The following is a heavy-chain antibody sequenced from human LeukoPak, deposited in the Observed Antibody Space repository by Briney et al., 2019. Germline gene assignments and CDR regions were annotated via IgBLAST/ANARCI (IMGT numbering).Heavy chain of an antibody. J-gene: IGHJ4*02. Sequence: GASVKVSCKASGYTFTGYYMHRVRQAPGQGLEWMGWINPNSGGTNYAQKFQGRVTMTRDTSISTAYMELSRLRSDDTAVYYCARGGCSSTSCPLYYFDYWGQGTLVTVSS. CDR3: ARGGCSSTSCPLYYFDY. CDR2: INPNSGGT. CDR1: GYTFTGYY. D-gene: IGHD2-2*01. V-gene: IGHV1-2*02.